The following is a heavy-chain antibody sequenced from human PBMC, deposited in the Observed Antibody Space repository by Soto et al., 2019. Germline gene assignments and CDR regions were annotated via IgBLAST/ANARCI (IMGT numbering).Heavy chain of an antibody. Sequence: SVKVSCKASGGTFSSDAVSWVRQAPGQGLEWMGGLIPILGTTHYAQKFQGRVTITADESTNTAYMELSSLRSDDTAVYYCARASGYVSGWYHDYWGQGTRVTVSS. J-gene: IGHJ4*02. CDR3: ARASGYVSGWYHDY. CDR2: LIPILGTT. D-gene: IGHD6-19*01. V-gene: IGHV1-69*13. CDR1: GGTFSSDA.